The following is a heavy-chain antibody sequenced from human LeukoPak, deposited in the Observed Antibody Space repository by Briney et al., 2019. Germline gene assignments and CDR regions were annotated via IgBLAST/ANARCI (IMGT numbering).Heavy chain of an antibody. CDR3: ARDWAGWASGFVDY. CDR2: VYSDGSNK. D-gene: IGHD1-26*01. V-gene: IGHV3-33*01. CDR1: GWTFTCYG. J-gene: IGHJ4*02. Sequence: GTSLRLSCAASGWTFTCYGLHWVRRPPGKGLEWVAVVYSDGSNKYYADSVRGRFTISRDNSKNTASLQMNSLRAEDMAMYYCARDWAGWASGFVDYWGQGTPVMVSS.